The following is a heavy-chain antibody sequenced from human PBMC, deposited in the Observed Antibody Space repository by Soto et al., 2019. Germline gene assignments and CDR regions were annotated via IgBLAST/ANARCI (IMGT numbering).Heavy chain of an antibody. CDR2: ISGSGGST. Sequence: SVRRSFSACGVPFSRYAMSCVHRDPGKGLEWVSAISGSGGSTYYADSVKGRFTISRDNSKNTLYLQMNSLRAEDTAVYYCAKVEGSGWYLGAFDIWGQGTMVNVSS. V-gene: IGHV3-23*01. CDR3: AKVEGSGWYLGAFDI. J-gene: IGHJ3*02. CDR1: GVPFSRYA. D-gene: IGHD6-19*01.